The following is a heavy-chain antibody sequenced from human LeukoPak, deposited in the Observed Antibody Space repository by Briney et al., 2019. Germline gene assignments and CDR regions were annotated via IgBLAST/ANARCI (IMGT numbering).Heavy chain of an antibody. D-gene: IGHD6-25*01. CDR3: VRLQRLPYFDY. V-gene: IGHV5-51*01. CDR1: GYSFISYW. J-gene: IGHJ4*02. Sequence: GESLKISCKGSGYSFISYWIGWVRQMPGKGLEWMGTIYLGDSDTRYSPSFQGQVTISADKSISTAYLQWSSLKASDTAMYYCVRLQRLPYFDYWGQGTLVTVSS. CDR2: IYLGDSDT.